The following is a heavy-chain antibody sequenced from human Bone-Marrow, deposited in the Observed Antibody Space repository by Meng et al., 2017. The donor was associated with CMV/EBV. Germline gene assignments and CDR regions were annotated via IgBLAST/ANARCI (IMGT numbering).Heavy chain of an antibody. CDR3: ARARGLSSTSRRGQVGATQDFDY. CDR2: IKPNSGGT. J-gene: IGHJ4*02. V-gene: IGHV1-2*02. CDR1: GYTFTGYY. D-gene: IGHD1-26*01. Sequence: ASVKVSCKASGYTFTGYYMHWVRQAPGQGLEWMGWIKPNSGGTNYAQKFQGRVTMTRDTSISTAYMELSRLRSDDTAVYYCARARGLSSTSRRGQVGATQDFDYWGQGTLVTVSS.